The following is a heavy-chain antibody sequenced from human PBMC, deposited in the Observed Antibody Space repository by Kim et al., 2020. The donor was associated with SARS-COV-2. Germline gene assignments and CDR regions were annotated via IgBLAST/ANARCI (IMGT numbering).Heavy chain of an antibody. Sequence: GGSLRLSCVVSGFTFSSYAMHWVRQAPGKGLELVAVISYDDVTNKYYADSVKGRFTISRDNSENTLYLQMTSLRGEDTAVYYCARVASIAAAGWYYGMDVWGQGTTVTVSS. CDR2: ISYDDVTNK. D-gene: IGHD6-13*01. CDR1: GFTFSSYA. CDR3: ARVASIAAAGWYYGMDV. J-gene: IGHJ6*02. V-gene: IGHV3-30*04.